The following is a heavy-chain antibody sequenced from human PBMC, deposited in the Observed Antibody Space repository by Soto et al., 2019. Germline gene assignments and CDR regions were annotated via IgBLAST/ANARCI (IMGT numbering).Heavy chain of an antibody. J-gene: IGHJ4*02. V-gene: IGHV4-59*11. CDR2: IYYSGST. CDR1: GGSINDHY. Sequence: QVQLQESGPGLVKPSETLSLTCTVSGGSINDHYWSWIRQPPGQGLEWIGYIYYSGSTNYSPSLKSRVTISVDTSKNQFSLKLSSLTAAGTAIYYCARANWYFDYWGQGTLVTVSS. CDR3: ARANWYFDY. D-gene: IGHD7-27*01.